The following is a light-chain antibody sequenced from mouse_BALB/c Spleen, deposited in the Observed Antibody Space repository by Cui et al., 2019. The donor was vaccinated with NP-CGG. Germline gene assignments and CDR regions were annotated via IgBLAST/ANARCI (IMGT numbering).Light chain of an antibody. CDR2: GTN. CDR3: ALWYSNHWV. Sequence: QPVVTPESAPTTSPGETVTLTCRSSNGAVTTSNYANWVQEKPDHLFTGLIGGTNNRAPGVPARFSGSLLGDKAALTITGAQTEDEAIYFCALWYSNHWVFGGGTKLTVL. J-gene: IGLJ1*01. CDR1: NGAVTTSNY. V-gene: IGLV1*01.